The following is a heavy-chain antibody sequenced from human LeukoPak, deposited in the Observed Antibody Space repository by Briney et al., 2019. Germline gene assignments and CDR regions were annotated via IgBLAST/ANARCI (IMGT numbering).Heavy chain of an antibody. Sequence: PSETLSLTCTVSGYSISSGYYWGWIRQPPGKGLEWIGSIYHSGSTYYNPSLKSRVTISVDTSKNQFSLKLSSVTAADTAVYYCARVGGAITMIVVVSAFDIWGQGTMVTVSS. CDR3: ARVGGAITMIVVVSAFDI. CDR2: IYHSGST. V-gene: IGHV4-38-2*02. J-gene: IGHJ3*02. CDR1: GYSISSGYY. D-gene: IGHD3-22*01.